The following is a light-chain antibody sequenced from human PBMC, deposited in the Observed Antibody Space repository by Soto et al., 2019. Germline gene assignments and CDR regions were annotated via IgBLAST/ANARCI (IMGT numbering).Light chain of an antibody. CDR3: QQYGDLPWT. CDR1: QSVSSN. CDR2: GAS. J-gene: IGKJ1*01. V-gene: IGKV3-20*01. Sequence: EVVMTQSPVTLSVSPGERATLSCRASQSVSSNLAWYQQKPGQAPRLLIYGASSRATGIPDRFSGSGSGTDFTLTIDRLESEDFAVYFCQQYGDLPWTFGQGTKVDI.